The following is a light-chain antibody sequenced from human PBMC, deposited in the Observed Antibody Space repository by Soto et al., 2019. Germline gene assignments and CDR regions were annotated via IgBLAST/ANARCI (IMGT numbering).Light chain of an antibody. CDR2: EVS. Sequence: QSVLTQPPSVSGSPGQSVTISCTGTSSDVGSYNRVSWYQQPPGTAPKLKIYEVSNRPAGVPDRFSGSKSGNTASLTISGLQAEDEADYYCSSYASSSTYVFGTGTKSPS. V-gene: IGLV2-18*02. J-gene: IGLJ1*01. CDR1: SSDVGSYNR. CDR3: SSYASSSTYV.